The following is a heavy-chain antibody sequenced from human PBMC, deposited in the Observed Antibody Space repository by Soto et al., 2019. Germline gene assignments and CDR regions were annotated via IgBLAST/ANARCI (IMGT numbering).Heavy chain of an antibody. J-gene: IGHJ6*03. D-gene: IGHD4-17*01. CDR1: GFTFSSYA. V-gene: IGHV3-64*01. Sequence: GGSLRLSCAASGFTFSSYAMHWVRQAPGKGLEYVSAISSNGGSTYYANSVKGRFTISRDNSKNTLYLQMGSLRAEDMAVYYCARDLYGDYVLSYYMDVWGKGTTVTVSS. CDR3: ARDLYGDYVLSYYMDV. CDR2: ISSNGGST.